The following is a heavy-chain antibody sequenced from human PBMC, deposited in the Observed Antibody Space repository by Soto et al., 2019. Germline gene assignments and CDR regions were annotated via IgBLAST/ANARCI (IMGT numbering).Heavy chain of an antibody. CDR2: IDTDGGGT. Sequence: EVQLVESGGGLVQPGGSLRVSCAASGFTFRSHRIHWVRQAPGKGLEWVSRIDTDGGGTSYADSVKGRFTISTDNAENMGYLQMNGLRVEDTAVYYCATVFDVWGQGTLVTVSS. J-gene: IGHJ4*02. V-gene: IGHV3-74*01. CDR1: GFTFRSHR. CDR3: ATVFDV. D-gene: IGHD4-17*01.